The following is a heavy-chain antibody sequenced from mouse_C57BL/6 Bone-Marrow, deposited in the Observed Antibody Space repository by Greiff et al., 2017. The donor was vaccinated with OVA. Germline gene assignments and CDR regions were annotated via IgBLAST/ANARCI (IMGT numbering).Heavy chain of an antibody. V-gene: IGHV1-50*01. CDR2: IDPSDSYT. CDR1: GYTFTSYW. CDR3: ARWRGLRGYFDV. D-gene: IGHD2-4*01. Sequence: QVQLQQPGAELVKPGASVKLSCKASGYTFTSYWMQWVKQRPGQGLEWIGEIDPSDSYTNYNQKFKGKATLTVDTSSSTAYMQLSSLTSEDSAVYYCARWRGLRGYFDVWGTGTTVTVSS. J-gene: IGHJ1*03.